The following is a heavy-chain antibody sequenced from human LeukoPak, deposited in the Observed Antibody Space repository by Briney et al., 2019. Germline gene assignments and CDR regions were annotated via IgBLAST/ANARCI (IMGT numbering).Heavy chain of an antibody. V-gene: IGHV3-23*01. Sequence: GGSLRLSFVASGFTFNSHAMSWVRQAPGKGLEWVSVISGRGDNTFYADSVKGRFTISRDNSKNTLSLQMNSLRAEDTAVYYCARDLRYGSGSYYADSDAFDIWGQGTMVTVSS. CDR2: ISGRGDNT. J-gene: IGHJ3*02. D-gene: IGHD3-10*01. CDR1: GFTFNSHA. CDR3: ARDLRYGSGSYYADSDAFDI.